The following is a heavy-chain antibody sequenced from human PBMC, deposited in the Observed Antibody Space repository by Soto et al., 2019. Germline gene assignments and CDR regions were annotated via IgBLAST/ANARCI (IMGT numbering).Heavy chain of an antibody. CDR3: AKGLALAVAGGGGVDY. D-gene: IGHD6-13*01. V-gene: IGHV3-23*01. Sequence: EVQLLESGGGLVQPGGSLRLSCAASGFTFSSYAMSWVRQAPGKGLEWVSAISGSGGSTYYADSVKGRFTISRDNPKNTLYPQRNPVRDEGTAVYYCAKGLALAVAGGGGVDYWGQGTLVTVSS. CDR2: ISGSGGST. CDR1: GFTFSSYA. J-gene: IGHJ4*02.